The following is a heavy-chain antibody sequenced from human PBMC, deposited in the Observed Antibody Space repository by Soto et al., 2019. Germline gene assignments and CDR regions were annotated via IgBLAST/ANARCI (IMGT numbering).Heavy chain of an antibody. CDR2: IYYSGST. D-gene: IGHD3-10*01. CDR3: ARSQITMVRGVIITRALDY. CDR1: GGSISSGDYY. Sequence: SETLSLTCTVSGGSISSGDYYWSWIRQPPGKGLEWIGYIYYSGSTYYNPSLKSRVTISVDTSMNQFSLKLSSVTAADTAVYYCARSQITMVRGVIITRALDYWGQGTLVTVSS. V-gene: IGHV4-30-4*01. J-gene: IGHJ4*02.